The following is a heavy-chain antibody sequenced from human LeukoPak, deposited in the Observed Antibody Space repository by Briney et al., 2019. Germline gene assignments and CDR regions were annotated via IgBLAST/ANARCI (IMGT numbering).Heavy chain of an antibody. D-gene: IGHD3-10*01. Sequence: SETLSLTCTVSGGSISSYYWSWIRQPPGKGLEWIGYIYYSGSTNYNPSLKSRVTISVDTSKNQFSLKLSSVTAADTAVYYCARDTSMVRGVIVKPPGGMDVWGKGTTVTVSS. J-gene: IGHJ6*04. CDR2: IYYSGST. CDR1: GGSISSYY. CDR3: ARDTSMVRGVIVKPPGGMDV. V-gene: IGHV4-59*12.